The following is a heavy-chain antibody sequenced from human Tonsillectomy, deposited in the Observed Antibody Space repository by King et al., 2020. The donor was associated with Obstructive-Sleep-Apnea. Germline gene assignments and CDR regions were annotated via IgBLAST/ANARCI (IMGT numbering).Heavy chain of an antibody. Sequence: VQLQQWGAGLLKPSETLSLTCAVYGGSFSVYYWSWIRQPPGKGLGWIGEINHSGSTNYNPSLWSRVTISVDTSKNQFSLKLSSLTAADTAVYYCAAQDYGDLFFDSWGQGTLVSVSS. CDR2: INHSGST. V-gene: IGHV4-34*01. D-gene: IGHD4-17*01. CDR3: AAQDYGDLFFDS. J-gene: IGHJ4*02. CDR1: GGSFSVYY.